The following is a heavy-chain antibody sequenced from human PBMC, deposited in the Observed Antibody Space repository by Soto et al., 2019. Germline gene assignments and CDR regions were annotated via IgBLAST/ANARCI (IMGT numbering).Heavy chain of an antibody. CDR1: GGTFSSYA. CDR3: ARNTSGVDAYYYYGMDV. Sequence: VQLVQSGAEVKKPGSSVKVSCKASGGTFSSYAISWVRQAPGQGLEWMGGIIPIFGTANYAQKFQGRVTIAVDESPSTAYMELSSLRSEDTAVYYGARNTSGVDAYYYYGMDVGGQGTTFTVSS. CDR2: IIPIFGTA. J-gene: IGHJ6*02. D-gene: IGHD2-8*01. V-gene: IGHV1-69*01.